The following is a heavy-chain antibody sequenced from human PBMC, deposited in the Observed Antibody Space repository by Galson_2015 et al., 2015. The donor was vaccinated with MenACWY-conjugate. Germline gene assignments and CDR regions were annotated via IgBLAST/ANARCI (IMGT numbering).Heavy chain of an antibody. CDR1: GFSLGTSSVG. J-gene: IGHJ3*01. V-gene: IGHV2-5*02. CDR3: AHSPYCSTTSCYASRAFDV. Sequence: PALVKPTQTLTLPCNFSGFSLGTSSVGVGWIRQPPGQALEWLSLIYWDDDKRYSPSLKSRLTITKDTSKNQVVLSMTNMDPVDTATYYCAHSPYCSTTSCYASRAFDVWGQGTVVTVSS. D-gene: IGHD2-2*01. CDR2: IYWDDDK.